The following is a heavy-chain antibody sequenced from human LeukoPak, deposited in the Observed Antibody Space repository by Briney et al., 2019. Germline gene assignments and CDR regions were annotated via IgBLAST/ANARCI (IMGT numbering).Heavy chain of an antibody. CDR3: ARPRNQAGIPSLLTPGRY. V-gene: IGHV3-30-3*01. Sequence: PGGSLRLSCAASGFSFSDYAMHWVRQAPGKGLEWVAVISYDGSNKYVADSVKGRFTISRDSSKNTLYLQMNSLRAEDTAVYYCARPRNQAGIPSLLTPGRYWGQGTLVTVSS. CDR1: GFSFSDYA. D-gene: IGHD1-14*01. J-gene: IGHJ4*02. CDR2: ISYDGSNK.